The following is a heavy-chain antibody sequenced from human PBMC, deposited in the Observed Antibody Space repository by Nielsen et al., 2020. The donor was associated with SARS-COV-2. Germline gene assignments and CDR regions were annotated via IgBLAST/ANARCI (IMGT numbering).Heavy chain of an antibody. CDR3: ANWKSASIAARLYYYGMDV. V-gene: IGHV3-23*01. CDR1: GFTFNTYA. Sequence: GESLKISCAASGFTFNTYAMSWFRQAPGKGLEWVSAISGGGSMTYFADSVKGRFTISRDNSKNTLYLQMNSLRAEDTAVYYCANWKSASIAARLYYYGMDVWGQGTTVTVSS. D-gene: IGHD6-6*01. CDR2: ISGGGSMT. J-gene: IGHJ6*02.